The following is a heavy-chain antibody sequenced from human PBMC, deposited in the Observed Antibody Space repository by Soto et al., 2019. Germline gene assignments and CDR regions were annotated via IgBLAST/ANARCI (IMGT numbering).Heavy chain of an antibody. CDR3: ARLASGWQYYYFDF. CDR2: INHSGST. CDR1: WVLQSYF. D-gene: IGHD6-19*01. J-gene: IGHJ2*01. Sequence: PSGDPVPHLRCLWWVLQSYFWSWIRQPPGKGLEWIGEINHSGSTNFNPSLTRRATLSVDTSKNQVSLKLTSVTAADTAVYYCARLASGWQYYYFDFWGRGTPVTVSS. V-gene: IGHV4-34*01.